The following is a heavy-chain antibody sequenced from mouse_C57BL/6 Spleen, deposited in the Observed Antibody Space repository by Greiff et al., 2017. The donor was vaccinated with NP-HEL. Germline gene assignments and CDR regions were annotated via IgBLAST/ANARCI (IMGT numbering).Heavy chain of an antibody. CDR1: GFTFSSYA. J-gene: IGHJ3*01. V-gene: IGHV5-9-1*02. CDR3: TRDYGSSFWFAY. CDR2: ISSGGDYI. D-gene: IGHD1-1*01. Sequence: EVKLVESGEGLVKPGGSLKLSCAASGFTFSSYAMSWVRQTQEKRLEWVAYISSGGDYIYYADTVKGRFTISRDNARNTLYLQMSSLKSEDTAMYYCTRDYGSSFWFAYWGQGTLVTVSA.